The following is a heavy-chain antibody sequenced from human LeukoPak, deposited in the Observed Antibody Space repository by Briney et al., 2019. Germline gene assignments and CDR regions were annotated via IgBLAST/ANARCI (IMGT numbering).Heavy chain of an antibody. CDR1: GFTFSSYA. CDR3: ARDELTGGDYFDY. V-gene: IGHV3-30-3*01. Sequence: SLRXSCAASGFTFSSYAMHWVRQAPGKGLEGVAVISYDGSNKYYADSVKGRFTISRDNSKNTLYLQMNSLRAEDTAVYYCARDELTGGDYFDYWGQGTLVTVSS. D-gene: IGHD7-27*01. J-gene: IGHJ4*02. CDR2: ISYDGSNK.